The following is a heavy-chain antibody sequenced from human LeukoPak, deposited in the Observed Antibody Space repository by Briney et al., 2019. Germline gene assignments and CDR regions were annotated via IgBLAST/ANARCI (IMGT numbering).Heavy chain of an antibody. V-gene: IGHV3-48*04. CDR3: ARFNYKIWFGELTFDY. CDR2: ISSSSCII. J-gene: IGHJ4*02. D-gene: IGHD3-10*01. CDR1: GFTFSSYN. Sequence: GGSLRLSCAASGFTFSSYNMNWVRQAPGKGLEWVSYISSSSCIIYYADSVKGRFTISRDNAKNSLYLQMNSLRAEDTAVYYCARFNYKIWFGELTFDYWGQGTLVTVSS.